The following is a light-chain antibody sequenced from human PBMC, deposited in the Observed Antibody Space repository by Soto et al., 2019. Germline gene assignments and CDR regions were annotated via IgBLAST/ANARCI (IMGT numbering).Light chain of an antibody. CDR2: EVS. J-gene: IGLJ2*01. V-gene: IGLV2-14*01. CDR1: SSDVGGYNY. CDR3: SSYTSSSTRV. Sequence: QSALTQPASVSGSPGQSITISCTGTSSDVGGYNYVSWYQQHPGKAPKLIIYEVSNRPSGVSNRFSGSKSGNTASLTISGLQAEYEADHYCSSYTSSSTRVFGAGTKLTV.